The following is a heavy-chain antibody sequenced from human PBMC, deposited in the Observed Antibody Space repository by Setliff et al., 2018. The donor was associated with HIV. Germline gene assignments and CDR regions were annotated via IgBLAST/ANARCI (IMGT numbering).Heavy chain of an antibody. Sequence: GGSLRLSCAASGFIFSTFPMHWVRQAPGKGLEWVAVMSGDANSQYYADSVRGRFTISRDNSKNTVYLQMNSLTTEDTAVYYCARDYGGMTSGWYLSSVFDFWGQGTLVTVSS. J-gene: IGHJ4*02. CDR1: GFIFSTFP. D-gene: IGHD6-19*01. CDR2: MSGDANSQ. V-gene: IGHV3-30*01. CDR3: ARDYGGMTSGWYLSSVFDF.